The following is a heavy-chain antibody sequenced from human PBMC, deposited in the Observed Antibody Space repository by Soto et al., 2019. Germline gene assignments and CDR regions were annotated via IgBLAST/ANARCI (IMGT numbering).Heavy chain of an antibody. J-gene: IGHJ5*02. Sequence: QVQLQESGPGLVKPSQTLSLTCSVSGDYIHVGGYYWTWIRQRPGKGLEWMGYIYYTGKTYYNPSLESRLTMSVDRSTNQVSLRLTSVTAADTAVYFCGRDLTSNANCIDPWGQGTLVTVSS. CDR2: IYYTGKT. D-gene: IGHD2-2*01. V-gene: IGHV4-30-4*01. CDR3: GRDLTSNANCIDP. CDR1: GDYIHVGGYY.